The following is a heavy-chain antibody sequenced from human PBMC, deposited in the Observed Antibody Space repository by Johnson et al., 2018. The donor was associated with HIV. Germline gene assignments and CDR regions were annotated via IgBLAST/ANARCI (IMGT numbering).Heavy chain of an antibody. CDR2: ISYDGSNK. V-gene: IGHV3-30-3*01. CDR3: ARGEDGVDAFDI. CDR1: GFTFSSYA. Sequence: LVESGGGVVQPGRSLRLSCAASGFTFSSYAMHWVRQAPGKGLEWVAVISYDGSNKYYADSVKGRFTISRDNSKNKLYLQMNSLRAEDTAVYYCARGEDGVDAFDIWGQGTMVTVSS. J-gene: IGHJ3*02. D-gene: IGHD4-17*01.